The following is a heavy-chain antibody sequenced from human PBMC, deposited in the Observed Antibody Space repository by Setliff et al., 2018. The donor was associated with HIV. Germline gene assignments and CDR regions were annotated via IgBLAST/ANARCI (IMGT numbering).Heavy chain of an antibody. CDR3: ARDRLDGYNSGFDY. CDR2: NYYSGST. V-gene: IGHV4-59*01. J-gene: IGHJ4*02. Sequence: ETLSLTCTVSGGSIISYYWSWIRQPPGKGLEWIGYNYYSGSTTYNPSLKSRVTISVDTSKNQFSLKLSSVTAADTAVYYCARDRLDGYNSGFDYWGQGTLVTVSS. CDR1: GGSIISYY. D-gene: IGHD5-12*01.